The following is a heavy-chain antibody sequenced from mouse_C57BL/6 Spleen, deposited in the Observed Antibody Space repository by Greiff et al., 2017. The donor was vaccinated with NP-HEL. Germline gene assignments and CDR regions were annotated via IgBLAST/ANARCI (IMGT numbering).Heavy chain of an antibody. J-gene: IGHJ1*03. CDR2: INPNNGGT. Sequence: EVQLQQSGPELVKPGASVKISCKASGYTFTDYYMNWVKQSHGKSLEWIGDINPNNGGTSYNQKFKGKATLTVDKSSSTAYMELRSLTSTYSAVSYCARCPVWDPLEGYFDVWGTGTTVTVSS. V-gene: IGHV1-26*01. D-gene: IGHD2-10*02. CDR3: ARCPVWDPLEGYFDV. CDR1: GYTFTDYY.